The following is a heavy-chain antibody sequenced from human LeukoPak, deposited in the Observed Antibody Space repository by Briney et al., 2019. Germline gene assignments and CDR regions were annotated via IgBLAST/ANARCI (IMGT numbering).Heavy chain of an antibody. Sequence: ASVKVSCKASGYTFSSDGISWVRQAPGQGLEWMGWISSYNGNTKYAEKLQGRVTMTADTSTSTAYMELRSLRSDDTAVYYCARVQLERSGEPFDYWGQGTLVTVSS. CDR1: GYTFSSDG. V-gene: IGHV1-18*01. CDR3: ARVQLERSGEPFDY. CDR2: ISSYNGNT. J-gene: IGHJ4*02. D-gene: IGHD1-1*01.